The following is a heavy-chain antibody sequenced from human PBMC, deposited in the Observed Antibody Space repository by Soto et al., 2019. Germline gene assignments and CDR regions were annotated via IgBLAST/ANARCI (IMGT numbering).Heavy chain of an antibody. Sequence: EVQLLESGGGLVQPGGSLRLSCAASGVTFSSYAMSWVRQAPGKGLEWVSAIRGSGGSTYYADYVKGRFTISRDNSKNTLYLQMNSLRAEDTAVYYCAKDRGWYSDYYHGMDVWGQGTTVTVSS. D-gene: IGHD6-19*01. J-gene: IGHJ6*02. CDR3: AKDRGWYSDYYHGMDV. CDR2: IRGSGGST. CDR1: GVTFSSYA. V-gene: IGHV3-23*01.